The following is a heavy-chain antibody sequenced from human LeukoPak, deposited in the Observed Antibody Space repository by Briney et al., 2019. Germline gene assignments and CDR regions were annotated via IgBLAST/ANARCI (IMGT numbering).Heavy chain of an antibody. CDR1: GFTVNDNY. CDR3: ARSSGCCYVLRYFGPFDY. V-gene: IGHV3-66*01. CDR2: ISTGGII. J-gene: IGHJ4*02. D-gene: IGHD3-9*01. Sequence: GGSLRLSCAASGFTVNDNYMHWVRQAPGKGLEWVSLISTGGIIHYADSVKGRFTISRDNSKNTLYLQMNSLRAEDTAVYYCARSSGCCYVLRYFGPFDYWGQGTLVTVSS.